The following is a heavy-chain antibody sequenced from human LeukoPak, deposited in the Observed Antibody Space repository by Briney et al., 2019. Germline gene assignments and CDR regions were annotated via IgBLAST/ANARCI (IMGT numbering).Heavy chain of an antibody. J-gene: IGHJ6*03. D-gene: IGHD3-16*01. CDR2: ISHNGNS. CDR3: ARLYTYPYFYMGV. CDR1: GGSFSAYY. V-gene: IGHV4-34*01. Sequence: PSETLSLTCAVYGGSFSAYYWSWIRQPPGKGPEWIGEISHNGNSDYNPSLTSRVTISVDASKNQFSLDLMSVTAADTAVYYCARLYTYPYFYMGVWGKGTTVTVSS.